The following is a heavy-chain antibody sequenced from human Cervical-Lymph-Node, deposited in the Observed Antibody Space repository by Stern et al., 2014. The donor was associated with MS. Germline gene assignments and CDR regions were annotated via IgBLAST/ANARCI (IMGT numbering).Heavy chain of an antibody. J-gene: IGHJ5*02. Sequence: QVQLVESGPGLVKPSETLSLTCTVSGGSISSYYWSWIRQPPGKGLEWIGYIYYSGSTNYNPSLKSRVTISVDTSKNQFSLKLSSVTAADTAVYYCARALYYYGSGSFWFDPWGQGTLVTVSS. D-gene: IGHD3-10*01. CDR3: ARALYYYGSGSFWFDP. CDR2: IYYSGST. CDR1: GGSISSYY. V-gene: IGHV4-59*01.